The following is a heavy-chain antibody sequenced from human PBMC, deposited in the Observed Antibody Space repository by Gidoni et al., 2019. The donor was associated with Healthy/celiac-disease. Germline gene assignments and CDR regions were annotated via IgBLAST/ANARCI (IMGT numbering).Heavy chain of an antibody. Sequence: EVQLVESGGGLVQPGRSLRLSCAASGFTFDVYAMHWVRQAPGKGLEWVSGISWNSGSIGYADSVKGRFTISRDNAKNSLYLQMNSLRAEDTALYYCAKDSFHYDSSGYYDYWGQGTLVTVSS. CDR1: GFTFDVYA. J-gene: IGHJ4*02. D-gene: IGHD3-22*01. CDR2: ISWNSGSI. CDR3: AKDSFHYDSSGYYDY. V-gene: IGHV3-9*01.